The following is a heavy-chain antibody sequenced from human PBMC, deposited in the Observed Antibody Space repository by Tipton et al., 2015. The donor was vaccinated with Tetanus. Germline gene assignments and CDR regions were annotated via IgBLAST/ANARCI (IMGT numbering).Heavy chain of an antibody. V-gene: IGHV4-31*03. J-gene: IGHJ5*02. CDR1: GGSINSGGYF. D-gene: IGHD2-8*02. CDR2: SYYSGTT. CDR3: ARATSTGPAYNWFDP. Sequence: TLSLTCTVSGGSINSGGYFWNWIHQYPGKGLEWIGYSYYSGTTHYNPSLKSRLAMSVDVSKNQFSLKLTSVTAADTAVYYCARATSTGPAYNWFDPWGQGTLVTVTS.